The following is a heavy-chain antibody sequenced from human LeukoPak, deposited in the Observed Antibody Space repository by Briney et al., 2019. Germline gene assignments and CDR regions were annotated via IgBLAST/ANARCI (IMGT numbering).Heavy chain of an antibody. CDR3: TSSPTHAGTYYYYYMDV. Sequence: GGSLRLSCAASGFTFSGSAMHWVRQASGKGLEWVGRIRSKANSYATAYAASVKGRFTISRDDSKNTAYLQMNSLKTEDTAVYYCTSSPTHAGTYYYYYMDVWGKGTTVTVSS. J-gene: IGHJ6*03. D-gene: IGHD1-7*01. CDR1: GFTFSGSA. V-gene: IGHV3-73*01. CDR2: IRSKANSYAT.